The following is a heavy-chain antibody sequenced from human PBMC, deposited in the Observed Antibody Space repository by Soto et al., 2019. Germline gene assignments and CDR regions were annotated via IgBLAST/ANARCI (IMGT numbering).Heavy chain of an antibody. CDR3: AKVYRWFGVLWFDP. CDR1: GFTFSSYG. V-gene: IGHV3-30*18. Sequence: GGSLRLSCAASGFTFSSYGMHWVRQAPGKGLEWVAVISYDGSNKYYADSVKGRFTISRDNSKNTLYLQMNSLRAEDTAVYYCAKVYRWFGVLWFDPWGQGTLVTVSS. D-gene: IGHD3-10*01. J-gene: IGHJ5*02. CDR2: ISYDGSNK.